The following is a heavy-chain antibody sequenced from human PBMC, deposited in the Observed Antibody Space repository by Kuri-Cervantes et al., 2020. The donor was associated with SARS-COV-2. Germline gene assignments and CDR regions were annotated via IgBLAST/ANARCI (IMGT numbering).Heavy chain of an antibody. J-gene: IGHJ4*02. Sequence: SVKVSCKASGGTFSSNAISWVRQAPGQGLEWMGGIIPIFGTANYAQKFQGRVTITADESTSTVYMELSSLRSEDTAVYYCARGPDINTYYYAYWGQGTLVTVSS. CDR3: ARGPDINTYYYAY. CDR1: GGTFSSNA. V-gene: IGHV1-69*13. D-gene: IGHD3-22*01. CDR2: IIPIFGTA.